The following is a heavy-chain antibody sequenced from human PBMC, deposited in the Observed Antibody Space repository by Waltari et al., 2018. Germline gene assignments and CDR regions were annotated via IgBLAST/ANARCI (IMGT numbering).Heavy chain of an antibody. V-gene: IGHV3-21*01. CDR1: GFTFSSYS. D-gene: IGHD7-27*01. CDR3: ATGGWGFYLDN. Sequence: EVQLVESGGGLVKPGGSLRLSCAASGFTFSSYSMKWVRQAPGKGLEWISSISSTGTYTHYADSVKGRFTISRDNAKNSLYLQMNSLRAEDTGVYWCATGGWGFYLDNWGQGTLVTFSS. J-gene: IGHJ4*02. CDR2: ISSTGTYT.